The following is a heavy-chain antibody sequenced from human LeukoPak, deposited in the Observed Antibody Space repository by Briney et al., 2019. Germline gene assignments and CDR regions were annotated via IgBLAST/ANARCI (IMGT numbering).Heavy chain of an antibody. CDR1: GFTFSSYG. J-gene: IGHJ6*02. CDR2: ISYDGSNK. V-gene: IGHV3-30*03. D-gene: IGHD1-26*01. CDR3: ASTSGSYYYYYGMDV. Sequence: PGRSLRLSCAASGFTFSSYGMHWVRQAPGKGLEWVAVISYDGSNKYYADSVKGRFTISRDNSKNTLYLQMNSLRAEDTAVYYCASTSGSYYYYYGMDVWGQGTTVTVSS.